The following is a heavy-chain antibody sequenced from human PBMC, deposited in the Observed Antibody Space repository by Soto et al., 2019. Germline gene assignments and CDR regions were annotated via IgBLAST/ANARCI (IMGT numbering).Heavy chain of an antibody. D-gene: IGHD2-15*01. CDR2: IIPIFGTA. CDR3: ASISSATRSLVYFDY. V-gene: IGHV1-69*12. Sequence: QVQLVQSGAEVKKPGSSVKVSCKASGGTFSSYAISWVRQAPGQGLEWMGGIIPIFGTANYAQKFQGRVTIXXDXSXXTASMELSSLRSEDTAVYYCASISSATRSLVYFDYWGQGTLVTVSS. CDR1: GGTFSSYA. J-gene: IGHJ4*02.